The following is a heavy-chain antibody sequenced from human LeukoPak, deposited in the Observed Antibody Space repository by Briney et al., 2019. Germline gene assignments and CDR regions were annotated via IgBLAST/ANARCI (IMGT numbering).Heavy chain of an antibody. CDR1: GGSLSSGNYQ. D-gene: IGHD2-21*02. V-gene: IGHV4-39*02. CDR3: LRDQDCSGGDCQVC. J-gene: IGHJ4*02. CDR2: IALSGTT. Sequence: SETLSLTCTVSGGSLSSGNYQWGWIRQPPGKGLEWIALIALSGTTYYNPSLKSRVTMSVDTSKNQFSLKLNSVTAADTAVYYCLRDQDCSGGDCQVCWGQGTLVTVSS.